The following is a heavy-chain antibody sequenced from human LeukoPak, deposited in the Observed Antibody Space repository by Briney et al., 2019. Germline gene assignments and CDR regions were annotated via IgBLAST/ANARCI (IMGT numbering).Heavy chain of an antibody. CDR1: GFTFSSYG. J-gene: IGHJ4*02. D-gene: IGHD3-9*01. CDR3: AKGLRYSDN. CDR2: ISYDGSNK. V-gene: IGHV3-30*18. Sequence: PGGSLRLSCAASGFTFSSYGMHWVRQAPGKGLEGVAVISYDGSNKYYADSVKGRFTISRDNSKNTLYLQMNSLRAKDTAVYYCAKGLRYSDNWGQGTLVTVSS.